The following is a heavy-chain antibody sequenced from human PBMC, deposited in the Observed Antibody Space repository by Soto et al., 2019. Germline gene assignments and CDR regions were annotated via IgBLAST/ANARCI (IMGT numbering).Heavy chain of an antibody. V-gene: IGHV3-23*01. J-gene: IGHJ5*01. D-gene: IGHD3-22*01. Sequence: EVQLLESGGGLIQPGGSLRLSCAASGFMFSSYAMSWVRQAPGKGLDWVSSISASGGTANLADSVEGRCTISRDHSKSTLYLQMNSLRAEDTAVYYCAKLTYPSDSTGYYYERVSGWIDSWGQGTLVPVSS. CDR1: GFMFSSYA. CDR3: AKLTYPSDSTGYYYERVSGWIDS. CDR2: ISASGGTA.